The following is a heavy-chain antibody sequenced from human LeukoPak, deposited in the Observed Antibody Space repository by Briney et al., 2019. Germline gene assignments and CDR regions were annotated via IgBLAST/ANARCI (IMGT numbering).Heavy chain of an antibody. CDR2: ISSSSSYI. J-gene: IGHJ4*02. V-gene: IGHV3-21*01. D-gene: IGHD3-22*01. Sequence: PGGSLRLSGAASGFTFSSYSMNWVRQAPGKGLEWVSSISSSSSYIYYADSVKGRLTISSDNAKNSLYLQMNSLRAEDTAVYYCARDGTYYYDSSGYYSFDYWGQGTLVTVSS. CDR1: GFTFSSYS. CDR3: ARDGTYYYDSSGYYSFDY.